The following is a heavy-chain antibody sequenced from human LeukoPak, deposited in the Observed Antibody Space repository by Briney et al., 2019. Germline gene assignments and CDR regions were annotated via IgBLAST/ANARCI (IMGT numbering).Heavy chain of an antibody. J-gene: IGHJ6*02. CDR2: IYYTGAT. CDR1: GGSISGYF. V-gene: IGHV4-59*08. D-gene: IGHD2-15*01. Sequence: PSQTRSPTCTVSGGSISGYFWSCIRQPPGQGLEFIGYIYYTGATLYNPSLKSRVTLSVDTSKNQFSLKLSSVTAADTAVYYCARHDPVGYYQHGMDVWGQGTTVTVSS. CDR3: ARHDPVGYYQHGMDV.